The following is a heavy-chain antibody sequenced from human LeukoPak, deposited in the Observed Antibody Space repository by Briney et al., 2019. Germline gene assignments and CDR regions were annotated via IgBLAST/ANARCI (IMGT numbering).Heavy chain of an antibody. CDR3: ARAAGYCSSTSCYGGFDY. J-gene: IGHJ4*02. CDR1: GFTFSSYS. D-gene: IGHD2-2*01. Sequence: GGSLRLSCAASGFTFSSYSMNWVRQAPGKGLEWVSSISSSSNYIYYADSVKGRFTISRDNAKNSLYLQMNSLRAEDTAVYYCARAAGYCSSTSCYGGFDYWGQGTLVTVSS. CDR2: ISSSSNYI. V-gene: IGHV3-21*01.